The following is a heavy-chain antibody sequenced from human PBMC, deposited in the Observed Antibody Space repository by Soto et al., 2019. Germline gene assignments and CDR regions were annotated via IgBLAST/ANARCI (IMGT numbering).Heavy chain of an antibody. D-gene: IGHD3-16*01. J-gene: IGHJ4*02. CDR2: ISYDGSNK. CDR1: GFTFSSYG. CDR3: AKDWGADTIGFDY. V-gene: IGHV3-30*18. Sequence: QVQLVESGGGVVQPGRSLRLSCAASGFTFSSYGMHWVRQAPGKGLEWVAVISYDGSNKYYADSVKGRFTISRDNSKNTLYLQRNSVRAEDTAVYYCAKDWGADTIGFDYWGQGTLVTVSS.